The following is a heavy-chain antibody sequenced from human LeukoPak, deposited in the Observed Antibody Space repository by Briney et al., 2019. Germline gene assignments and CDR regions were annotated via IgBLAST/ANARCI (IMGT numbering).Heavy chain of an antibody. V-gene: IGHV3-7*01. Sequence: PGXSLRLSCAASEFTFSIYWMSWVRQAPGKGLEWVANINKGGSEKYYVDSVKGGFTIYRDKEKKSLYLQINNLRADDTAVYYCARENSGGSAFDYWGQGTLVTVSS. CDR1: EFTFSIYW. CDR2: INKGGSEK. D-gene: IGHD3-16*01. J-gene: IGHJ4*02. CDR3: ARENSGGSAFDY.